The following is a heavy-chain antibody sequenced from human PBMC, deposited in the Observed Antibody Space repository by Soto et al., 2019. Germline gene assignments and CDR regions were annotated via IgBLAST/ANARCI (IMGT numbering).Heavy chain of an antibody. Sequence: RGESLKISCKGSGYSLTSYWIGWVRHMPGKGLEWMGIIYPGYSDTRYSPSFQGQVTISADKSITTAYLQWSSLKASDTAMYYCASDYSTNSPAYWGQGTLVTVSS. CDR3: ASDYSTNSPAY. J-gene: IGHJ4*02. CDR2: IYPGYSDT. CDR1: GYSLTSYW. D-gene: IGHD4-4*01. V-gene: IGHV5-51*01.